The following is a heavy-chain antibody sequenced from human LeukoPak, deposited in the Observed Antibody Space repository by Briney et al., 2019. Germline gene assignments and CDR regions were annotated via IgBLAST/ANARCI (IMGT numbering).Heavy chain of an antibody. Sequence: GASVKVSCKASGYTFISYGISWVRQAPGQGLEWMGWISAYNGNTNYAQKLQGRVTMTTDTSTSTAYMELRSLRSDDTAVYYCAGALLYDILTGYSFDYWGQGTLVTVSS. CDR3: AGALLYDILTGYSFDY. J-gene: IGHJ4*02. CDR2: ISAYNGNT. V-gene: IGHV1-18*04. CDR1: GYTFISYG. D-gene: IGHD3-9*01.